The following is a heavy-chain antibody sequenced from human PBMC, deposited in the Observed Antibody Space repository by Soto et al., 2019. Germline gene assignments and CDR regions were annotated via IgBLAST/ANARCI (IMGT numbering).Heavy chain of an antibody. J-gene: IGHJ4*02. CDR1: GFTVSTKY. CDR2: IYSGGST. V-gene: IGHV3-66*01. D-gene: IGHD3-16*01. CDR3: ARDPWAADY. Sequence: VESGGGLVQPGGSLRLSCAASGFTVSTKYMSWVRQAPGKGLEWVSVIYSGGSTFYADSVRGRFTISRDNSKNTVNLQMNSLRAEDTGGYYCARDPWAADYWGQGTLVTVSS.